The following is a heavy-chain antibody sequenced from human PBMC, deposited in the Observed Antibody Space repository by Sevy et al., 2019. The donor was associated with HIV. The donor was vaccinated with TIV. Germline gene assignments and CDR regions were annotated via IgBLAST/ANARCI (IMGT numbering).Heavy chain of an antibody. Sequence: GGSLRLSCAASRFTFPDCAFYWVRQAPGKGLEWVAGMSWNSKSAGNVDSVKGRFTISRDNAKNSLCLQMNSLRAEDTAVYYCARDPPTGRPGDYWGQGTLVTVSS. J-gene: IGHJ4*02. D-gene: IGHD3-10*01. V-gene: IGHV3-9*01. CDR2: MSWNSKSA. CDR3: ARDPPTGRPGDY. CDR1: RFTFPDCA.